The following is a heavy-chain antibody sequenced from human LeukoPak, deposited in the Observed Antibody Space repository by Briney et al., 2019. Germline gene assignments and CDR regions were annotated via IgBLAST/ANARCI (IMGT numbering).Heavy chain of an antibody. V-gene: IGHV1-69*06. CDR3: ATGGLQWSGISFDY. Sequence: SVKVSCKASGGTFSSYAISWVRQAPGQGLEWMGGIIPIFGTANYAQKFQGRVTMTEDTSTDTAYMELSSLRSEDTAVYYCATGGLQWSGISFDYWGQGTLVTVSS. CDR1: GGTFSSYA. D-gene: IGHD3-10*01. J-gene: IGHJ4*02. CDR2: IIPIFGTA.